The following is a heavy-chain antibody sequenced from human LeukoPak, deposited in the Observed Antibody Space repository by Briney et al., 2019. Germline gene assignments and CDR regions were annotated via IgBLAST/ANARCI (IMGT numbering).Heavy chain of an antibody. CDR2: ISSSSYI. CDR1: GFTFSSYS. V-gene: IGHV3-21*01. CDR3: ARSFLSIAAAATDY. J-gene: IGHJ4*02. D-gene: IGHD6-13*01. Sequence: GGSLRLSCAASGFTFSSYSMNWVRRAPGKGLEWVSSISSSSYIYYADSVKGRFTISRDNAKNSLYLQMNSLRAEDTAVYYCARSFLSIAAAATDYWGQGTLVTVSS.